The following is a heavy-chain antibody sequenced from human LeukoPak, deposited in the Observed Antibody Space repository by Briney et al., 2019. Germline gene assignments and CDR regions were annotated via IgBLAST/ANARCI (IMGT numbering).Heavy chain of an antibody. D-gene: IGHD1-26*01. CDR1: GGSVSSSFYY. J-gene: IGHJ4*02. CDR3: ANAASYSVDY. V-gene: IGHV4-39*01. Sequence: ASETLSLTCTVSGGSVSSSFYYWGWIRHPPGKGLEWIGSMYFSGSTHYNPSLKSRVTISVDTSKNQFSLKLTSVTAADTAVYYCANAASYSVDYWGQGTLVTVSS. CDR2: MYFSGST.